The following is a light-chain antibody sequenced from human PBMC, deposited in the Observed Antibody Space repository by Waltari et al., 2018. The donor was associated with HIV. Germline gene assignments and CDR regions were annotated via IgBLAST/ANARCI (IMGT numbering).Light chain of an antibody. Sequence: QSPLTQPASVSGSPGQSIPISCTGTRSDVGGYTYASWYQQHPGKAPKLMIYDVSKRPSGVSNRFSGSKSGNTASLTISGLQAEDEADYYCSSYTSSSTWKVFGGGTKLTVL. J-gene: IGLJ3*02. CDR1: RSDVGGYTY. V-gene: IGLV2-14*01. CDR3: SSYTSSSTWKV. CDR2: DVS.